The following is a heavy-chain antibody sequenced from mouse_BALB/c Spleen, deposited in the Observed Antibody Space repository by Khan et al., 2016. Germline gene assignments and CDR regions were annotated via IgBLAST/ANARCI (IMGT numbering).Heavy chain of an antibody. CDR3: ATSTSGYWYYCDY. CDR2: IHYSGST. Sequence: EVQLQESGPDLVKLSQSLSLTCTVTGYSIPSHYSWHWIRHFPGNKLEWMGYIHYSGSTNYNPSLKSRISITRDTSKNQFFLQLNAVTTEDTATYEGATSTSGYWYYCDYLGQGTTLTVSS. J-gene: IGHJ2*01. CDR1: GYSIPSHYS. V-gene: IGHV3-1*02. D-gene: IGHD3-1*01.